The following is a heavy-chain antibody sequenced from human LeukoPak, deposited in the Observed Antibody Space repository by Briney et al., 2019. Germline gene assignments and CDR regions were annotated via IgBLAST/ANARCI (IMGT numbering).Heavy chain of an antibody. D-gene: IGHD1-26*01. CDR3: ARVPQRIGAPHFDY. J-gene: IGHJ4*02. CDR1: GFTLSDYA. CDR2: ISYDGTNK. V-gene: IGHV3-30-3*01. Sequence: PGGSLRLSCAASGFTLSDYAMHWVRQAPGKGLEWVAVISYDGTNKYYADSVKGRFTISRDNSKNILYLHMNSLGNEDTAVYYCARVPQRIGAPHFDYWGQGTLVTVSS.